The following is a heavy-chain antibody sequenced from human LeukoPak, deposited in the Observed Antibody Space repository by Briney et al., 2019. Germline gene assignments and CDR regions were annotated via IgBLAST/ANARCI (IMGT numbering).Heavy chain of an antibody. D-gene: IGHD4-17*01. Sequence: GGSLRLSCSASGLTVTNAWMNWVRQAPGEGLDWVGRIASKTDGGATDYAAPVKGRFTISRDDSKNTLNLQMNSLKTEDTAIYYCALVTTDRPFDYWGQGTLVTVSS. CDR2: IASKTDGGAT. V-gene: IGHV3-15*07. CDR3: ALVTTDRPFDY. CDR1: GLTVTNAW. J-gene: IGHJ4*02.